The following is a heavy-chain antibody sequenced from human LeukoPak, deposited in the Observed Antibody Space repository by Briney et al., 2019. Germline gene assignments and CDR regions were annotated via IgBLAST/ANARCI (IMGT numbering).Heavy chain of an antibody. V-gene: IGHV3-23*01. CDR3: AKASYSYGNDAFGI. J-gene: IGHJ3*02. CDR1: GFTFSNFA. Sequence: GGSLRLSCAASGFTFSNFAMAWVRQVPEKGLEWVSFIRGGGAGSHYADSVRGRFTISRDNSKNTLYLEMNSLRADDTAVYYCAKASYSYGNDAFGIWGQGTKVTVSS. D-gene: IGHD3-16*02. CDR2: IRGGGAGS.